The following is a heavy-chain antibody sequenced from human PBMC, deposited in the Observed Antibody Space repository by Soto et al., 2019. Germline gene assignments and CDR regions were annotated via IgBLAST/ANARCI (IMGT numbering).Heavy chain of an antibody. CDR3: AKSNRYCSGTCCYVFDF. V-gene: IGHV3-23*01. D-gene: IGHD2-2*01. CDR1: GFTFSSYA. J-gene: IGHJ4*02. CDR2: ISSSGDRT. Sequence: EVQLLESGGGLVQPGGSLRLSCAASGFTFSSYAMNWVRQAPGKGLEWVSAISSSGDRTYYADSVKGRFTISRDNSKNTLYLQVNSLRADDTAVYYCAKSNRYCSGTCCYVFDFWGQGTLVTVSS.